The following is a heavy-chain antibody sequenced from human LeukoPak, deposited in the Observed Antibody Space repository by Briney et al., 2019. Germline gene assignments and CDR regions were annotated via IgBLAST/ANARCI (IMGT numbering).Heavy chain of an antibody. Sequence: GGSLRLSCAASGFTFSSYAIHWVRQAPGKGLEWVAVISYDGSNKNYADSVKGRFSISRDNSKNTLYLQMNSLRAEDTAVYYCARGSHRIEYRRSAAFDPWGQGTLVAVSS. CDR3: ARGSHRIEYRRSAAFDP. J-gene: IGHJ5*02. CDR1: GFTFSSYA. V-gene: IGHV3-30*04. D-gene: IGHD6-6*01. CDR2: ISYDGSNK.